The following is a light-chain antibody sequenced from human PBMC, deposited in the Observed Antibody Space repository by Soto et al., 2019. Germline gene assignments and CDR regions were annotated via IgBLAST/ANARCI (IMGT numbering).Light chain of an antibody. CDR1: QSISAW. CDR3: QQYNDYSWT. V-gene: IGKV1-5*03. J-gene: IGKJ1*01. Sequence: IQMTQSPSTRTTSVGARVSINCRASQSISAWLAWYQQKPGKAPRLLIYKASTLEIGVPSRFSGSGSGTEFTLTISSLQPDDVAIYYCQQYNDYSWTFGQGTKVDI. CDR2: KAS.